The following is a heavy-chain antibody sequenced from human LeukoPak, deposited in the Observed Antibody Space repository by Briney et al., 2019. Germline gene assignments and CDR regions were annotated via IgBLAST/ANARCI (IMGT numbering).Heavy chain of an antibody. CDR1: GFTFSSYA. CDR3: TTDLRYSGYDFDY. J-gene: IGHJ4*02. CDR2: ISGSGGST. D-gene: IGHD5-12*01. Sequence: GGSLRLSCAASGFTFSSYAMSWVRQAPGKGLEWVSAISGSGGSTYYADSVKGQFTISRDNSKNTLYLQMNSLKTEDTAVYYCTTDLRYSGYDFDYWGQGTLVTVSS. V-gene: IGHV3-23*01.